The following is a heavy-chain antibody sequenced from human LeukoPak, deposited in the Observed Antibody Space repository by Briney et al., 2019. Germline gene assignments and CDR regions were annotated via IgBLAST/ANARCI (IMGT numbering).Heavy chain of an antibody. CDR2: ISSSGSTI. Sequence: GGSLRLSCAASGFTFSDYYMSWIRQAPGKGLEWVSYISSSGSTIYYADSVKGRFTVSRDNAKNSLYLQMNSLRAEDTAVYYCARDIRVWGTPTSFDYWGQGTLVTVSS. D-gene: IGHD3-16*01. V-gene: IGHV3-11*01. J-gene: IGHJ4*02. CDR1: GFTFSDYY. CDR3: ARDIRVWGTPTSFDY.